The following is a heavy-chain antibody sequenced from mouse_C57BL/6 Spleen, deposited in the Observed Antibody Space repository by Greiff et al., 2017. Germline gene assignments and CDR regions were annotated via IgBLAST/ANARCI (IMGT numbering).Heavy chain of an antibody. V-gene: IGHV1-64*01. Sequence: QVQLQQPGAELVKPGASVKLSCKASGYTFTSYRMHWVKQRPGQGLEWIGMIHPNSGSTNYNEKFKSKATLTVDKSSSTAYMQLSSLTSEDSAVYYCARSTTVVVSHWYFDVWGTGTTVTVSS. CDR3: ARSTTVVVSHWYFDV. CDR2: IHPNSGST. CDR1: GYTFTSYR. D-gene: IGHD1-1*01. J-gene: IGHJ1*03.